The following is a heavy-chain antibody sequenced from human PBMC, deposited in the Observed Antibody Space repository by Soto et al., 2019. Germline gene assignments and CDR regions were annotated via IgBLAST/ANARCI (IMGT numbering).Heavy chain of an antibody. V-gene: IGHV3-21*01. D-gene: IGHD6-6*01. Sequence: LRLSCAASGFNFGNQWMSWVRQAPGKGLEWVSSISSSSSYIYCADSVKGRFTISRDNAKNSLYLQMNSLRAEDTAVYYCACSSSSFYYYYYGMDVWGQGTTVTVSS. CDR1: GFNFGNQW. CDR2: ISSSSSYI. CDR3: ACSSSSFYYYYYGMDV. J-gene: IGHJ6*02.